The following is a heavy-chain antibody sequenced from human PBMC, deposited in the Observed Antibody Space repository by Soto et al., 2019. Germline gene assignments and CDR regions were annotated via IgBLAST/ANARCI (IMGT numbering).Heavy chain of an antibody. D-gene: IGHD1-26*01. Sequence: PGGSLRLSCAASGFTFSNYAMSWIRQAPGKGLEWVSTIRETGNTYYADSVRGRFATSRDNSENTLYLQMSSPRAEDTAVYYCAKQQMGVIRAIDYWGQGTLVTVSS. V-gene: IGHV3-23*01. CDR1: GFTFSNYA. CDR2: IRETGNT. CDR3: AKQQMGVIRAIDY. J-gene: IGHJ4*02.